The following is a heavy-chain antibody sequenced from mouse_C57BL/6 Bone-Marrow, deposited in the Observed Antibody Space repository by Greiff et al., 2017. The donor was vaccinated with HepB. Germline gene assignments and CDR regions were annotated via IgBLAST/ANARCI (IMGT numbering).Heavy chain of an antibody. V-gene: IGHV1-77*01. J-gene: IGHJ4*01. Sequence: QVQLKQSGAELVKPGASVKISCKASGYTFTDYYINWVKQRPGQGLEWIGKIGPGSGSTYYNEKFKGKATLTADKSSSTAYMQLSSLTSEDSAVYFCARCFYYSNIKHYAMDYWGQGTSVTVSS. CDR2: IGPGSGST. CDR1: GYTFTDYY. D-gene: IGHD2-5*01. CDR3: ARCFYYSNIKHYAMDY.